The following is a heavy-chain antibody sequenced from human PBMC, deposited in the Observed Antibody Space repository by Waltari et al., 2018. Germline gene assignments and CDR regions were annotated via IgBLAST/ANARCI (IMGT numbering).Heavy chain of an antibody. CDR3: TNFMSG. CDR2: IRSKANNYAT. Sequence: EVHLVESGGGLVQPGGSLKLSCAASGFPFSDFTMYGVRQASGKGLEWVGHIRSKANNYATGNAASVKGRFTVSRDDSKNTAYLQMNSLRTEDTAIYYCTNFMSGWGQGTTVTVSS. D-gene: IGHD3-10*01. V-gene: IGHV3-73*02. J-gene: IGHJ6*02. CDR1: GFPFSDFT.